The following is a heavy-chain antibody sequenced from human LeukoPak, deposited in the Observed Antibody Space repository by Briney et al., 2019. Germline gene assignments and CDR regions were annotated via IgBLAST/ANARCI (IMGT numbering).Heavy chain of an antibody. CDR2: ISHDGANE. V-gene: IGHV3-30*18. Sequence: GGSLRLSCVASGFTSSDYGMHWVRQAPGKGLECVAVISHDGANEYYADSVKGRFAISRDISKNTLYLHMSSLRADDTAVYYCAKGAYYYGSGTYYFDYWGQGTLVTVSS. J-gene: IGHJ4*02. CDR1: GFTSSDYG. D-gene: IGHD3-10*01. CDR3: AKGAYYYGSGTYYFDY.